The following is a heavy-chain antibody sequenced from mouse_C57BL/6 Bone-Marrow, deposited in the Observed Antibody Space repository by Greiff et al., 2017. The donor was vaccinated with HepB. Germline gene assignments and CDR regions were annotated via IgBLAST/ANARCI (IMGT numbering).Heavy chain of an antibody. Sequence: QVQLQQSGPELVKPGASVKLSCKASGYTFTSYDINWVKQRPGQGLEWIGWIYPRDGSTKYNEKFKGKATLTVDTSSSTAYMELHSLTSEDSAVYFCAGSYYYGSSASWFAYWGQGTLVTVSA. V-gene: IGHV1-85*01. J-gene: IGHJ3*01. D-gene: IGHD1-1*01. CDR1: GYTFTSYD. CDR2: IYPRDGST. CDR3: AGSYYYGSSASWFAY.